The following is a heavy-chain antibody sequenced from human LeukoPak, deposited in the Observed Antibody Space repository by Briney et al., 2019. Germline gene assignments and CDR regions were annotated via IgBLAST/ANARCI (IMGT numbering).Heavy chain of an antibody. V-gene: IGHV1-3*01. J-gene: IGHJ5*02. Sequence: ASVKVSCKASGYTFTSYAMHWVRQAPGQRLEWMGWINAGNGNTKYSQKFQGRVTITRDTSASTAYMELSSLRSEDTAVYYCARDLGYCSSTSCFNWFDPWGQGTLVTVSS. CDR1: GYTFTSYA. CDR3: ARDLGYCSSTSCFNWFDP. CDR2: INAGNGNT. D-gene: IGHD2-2*01.